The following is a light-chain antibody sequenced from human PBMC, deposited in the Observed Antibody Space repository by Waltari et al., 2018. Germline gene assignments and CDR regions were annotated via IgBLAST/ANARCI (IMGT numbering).Light chain of an antibody. CDR1: NIGSKS. J-gene: IGLJ2*01. CDR2: YNS. Sequence: SYVLTQPPSVSVAPGKTARIPCEGNNIGSKSVHWYQQKPGQTPVLVIYYNSDWPSGIPERFSGSNSGNTATLTISRVEAGDEADYYCQVWDSTSDHVVFGGGTKPTVL. V-gene: IGLV3-21*04. CDR3: QVWDSTSDHVV.